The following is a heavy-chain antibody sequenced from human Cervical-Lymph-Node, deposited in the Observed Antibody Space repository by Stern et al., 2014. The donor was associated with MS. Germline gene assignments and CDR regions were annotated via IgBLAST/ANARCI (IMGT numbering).Heavy chain of an antibody. V-gene: IGHV2-70*15. CDR3: ARTLRGYSHGYYYHGLDV. D-gene: IGHD5-18*01. CDR2: LDWDDDK. Sequence: QVTLQESGPALVKPTQTLTLTCTFSGFSLSTSGMCVSWIRQAPGKALEWLARLDWDDDKNYSTSLKTRLSISKANSKNQVVLTLTNMDPMDTATYYCARTLRGYSHGYYYHGLDVWGQGTTVTVSS. CDR1: GFSLSTSGMC. J-gene: IGHJ6*02.